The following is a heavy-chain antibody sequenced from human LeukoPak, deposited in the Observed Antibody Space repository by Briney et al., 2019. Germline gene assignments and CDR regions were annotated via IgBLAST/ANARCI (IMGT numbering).Heavy chain of an antibody. CDR3: AKEGQSPGYGGKPGDD. CDR1: GFTFTSYW. CDR2: IKEDGSEK. J-gene: IGHJ4*02. Sequence: GGSLRLSCAASGFTFTSYWMSWVRQAPGKGLEWVANIKEDGSEKYYVDSVKGRFTISRDNAKNSLFLQMNSLRAEDTAVYYCAKEGQSPGYGGKPGDDWGQGTLVIVSS. V-gene: IGHV3-7*01. D-gene: IGHD4-23*01.